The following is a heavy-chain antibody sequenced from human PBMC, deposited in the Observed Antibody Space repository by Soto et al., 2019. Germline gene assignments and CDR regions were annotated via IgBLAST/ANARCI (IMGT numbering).Heavy chain of an antibody. CDR3: ARLRFLEWLFKTENWFDP. Sequence: SEPLSLTCTVPGGSISSYYWSWIRQPPGKGLEWIGYIYYSGSTNYNPSLKSRVTISVGTSKNQFSLKLSSVTAADTAVYYCARLRFLEWLFKTENWFDPWGQGTLVTVSS. CDR2: IYYSGST. V-gene: IGHV4-59*01. CDR1: GGSISSYY. J-gene: IGHJ5*02. D-gene: IGHD3-3*01.